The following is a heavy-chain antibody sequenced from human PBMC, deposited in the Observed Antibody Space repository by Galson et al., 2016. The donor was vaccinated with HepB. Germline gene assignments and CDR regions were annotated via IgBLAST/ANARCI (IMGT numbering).Heavy chain of an antibody. V-gene: IGHV3-7*01. CDR2: IKPDGSEK. D-gene: IGHD3/OR15-3a*01. Sequence: SLRLSCAASGFSFSTYWMTWVRQAPGKGLEWVANIKPDGSEKSYVDSVKGRFTISRDNAQNSLSLQMNSLRDEDTAVYYGAALDHGRDVWGQGTTVTVSS. CDR3: AALDHGRDV. J-gene: IGHJ6*02. CDR1: GFSFSTYW.